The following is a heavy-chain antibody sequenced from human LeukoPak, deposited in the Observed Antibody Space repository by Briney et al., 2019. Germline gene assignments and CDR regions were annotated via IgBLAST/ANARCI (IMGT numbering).Heavy chain of an antibody. CDR2: INPNSGGT. D-gene: IGHD2-8*01. Sequence: ASVKVSCKASGYTFTGYYMHWVRQAPGQGLEWMGWINPNSGGTNYAQKFQGRVTMTRGTSISTAYMELSRLRSDDTAVYYCARDFTNDYYYGMDVWGQGTTVTVSS. J-gene: IGHJ6*02. V-gene: IGHV1-2*02. CDR3: ARDFTNDYYYGMDV. CDR1: GYTFTGYY.